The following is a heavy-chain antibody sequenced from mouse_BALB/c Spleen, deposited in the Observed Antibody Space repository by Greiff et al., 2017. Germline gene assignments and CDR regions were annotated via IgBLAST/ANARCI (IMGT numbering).Heavy chain of an antibody. CDR2: ISSGSSTI. Sequence: EVKLVESGGGLVQPGGSRKLSCAASGFTFSSFGMHWVRQAPEKGLEWVAYISSGSSTIYYADTVKGRFTISRDNPKNTLFLQMTSLRSEDTAMYYCARSYYDYEDYAMDYWGQGTSVTVSS. J-gene: IGHJ4*01. CDR1: GFTFSSFG. D-gene: IGHD2-4*01. CDR3: ARSYYDYEDYAMDY. V-gene: IGHV5-17*02.